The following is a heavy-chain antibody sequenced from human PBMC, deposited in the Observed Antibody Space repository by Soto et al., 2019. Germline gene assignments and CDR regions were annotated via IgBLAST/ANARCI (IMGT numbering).Heavy chain of an antibody. CDR2: IKQDGSEK. J-gene: IGHJ5*02. Sequence: GGSLRLSCAASGFTFSSYWMSWVRQAPGKGLEWVANIKQDGSEKYYVDSVKGRFTISRDNAKNSLYLQMNSLRAEDTAVYYCARVVSVFWTRNWFDPWGQGTLVTVSS. CDR1: GFTFSSYW. CDR3: ARVVSVFWTRNWFDP. V-gene: IGHV3-7*01. D-gene: IGHD3-3*01.